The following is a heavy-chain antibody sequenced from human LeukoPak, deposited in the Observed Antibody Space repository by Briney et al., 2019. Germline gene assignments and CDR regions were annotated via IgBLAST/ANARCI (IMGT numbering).Heavy chain of an antibody. CDR1: GFTFSSYA. J-gene: IGHJ4*01. CDR3: ARPLSGTTDFDY. D-gene: IGHD1-20*01. V-gene: IGHV3-21*01. CDR2: ISSSSSYI. Sequence: GGSLRLSCAASGFTFSSYAMNWVRQAPGKGLEWVSLISSSSSYIFYADSVKGRFTISRDNAKKSLYLQMNSLRAEDTAVYYCARPLSGTTDFDYCGHRTLVTVSS.